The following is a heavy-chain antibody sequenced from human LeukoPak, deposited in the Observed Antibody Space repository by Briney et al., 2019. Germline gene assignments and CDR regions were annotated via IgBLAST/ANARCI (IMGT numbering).Heavy chain of an antibody. Sequence: PSQTLSLTCTVSGGSISSGGYYWSWIRQHPGEGLEWIGYIYYSGSTYYNPSLKSRVTISVDTSKNQFSLKLSSVTAADTAVYYCARAHGATPKLMLFESWGQGTMVTVSS. CDR1: GGSISSGGYY. CDR2: IYYSGST. CDR3: ARAHGATPKLMLFES. V-gene: IGHV4-31*03. D-gene: IGHD5-12*01. J-gene: IGHJ3*02.